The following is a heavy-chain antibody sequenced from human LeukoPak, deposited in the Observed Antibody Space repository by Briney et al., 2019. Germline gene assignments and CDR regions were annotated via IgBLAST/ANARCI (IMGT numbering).Heavy chain of an antibody. Sequence: SETLSLTCTVSGGSISSSSYYWGWIRQPPGKGLEWIGNIYYSGSTYYNPSLKSRVTISVDTSKNQFSLKLSSVTAADTAVYYCVRRLSLAAVAGTSRHPLRNYIDYWGQGTLVTVSS. CDR2: IYYSGST. CDR3: VRRLSLAAVAGTSRHPLRNYIDY. J-gene: IGHJ4*02. V-gene: IGHV4-39*01. D-gene: IGHD6-19*01. CDR1: GGSISSSSYY.